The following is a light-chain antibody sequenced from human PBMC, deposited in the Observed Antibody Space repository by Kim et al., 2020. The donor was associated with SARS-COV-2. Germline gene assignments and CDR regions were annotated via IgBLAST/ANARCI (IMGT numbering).Light chain of an antibody. CDR2: GAS. Sequence: EVVLTQSPATLSVSPGERVTLSCRASQSVYGNLAWYQQMPGQAPRLLIYGASIRATGIPARFSGSGSGTEYTLTISSLQSEDFAVYYCHQYDNWPPFTFGPGTKVDIK. J-gene: IGKJ3*01. CDR1: QSVYGN. V-gene: IGKV3-15*01. CDR3: HQYDNWPPFT.